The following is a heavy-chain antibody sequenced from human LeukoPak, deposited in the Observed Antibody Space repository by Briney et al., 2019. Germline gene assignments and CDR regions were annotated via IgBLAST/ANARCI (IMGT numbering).Heavy chain of an antibody. D-gene: IGHD3-10*01. CDR1: GFTFSSYG. J-gene: IGHJ4*02. Sequence: GGSLRLSCAASGFTFSSYGMIWVRQAPGKGLEWISYISSSSNTIYYADSVKGRFTISRDNAKNTLYLQMNSLRAEDTAVYYCARGVTMVRGSISYYFDYWGQGTLVTVSS. CDR3: ARGVTMVRGSISYYFDY. CDR2: ISSSSNTI. V-gene: IGHV3-48*01.